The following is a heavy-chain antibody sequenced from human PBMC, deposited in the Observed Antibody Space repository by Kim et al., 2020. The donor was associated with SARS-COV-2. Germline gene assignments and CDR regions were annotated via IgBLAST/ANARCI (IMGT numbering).Heavy chain of an antibody. Sequence: GGSLRLSCTASGFTFGDYAMSWFRQAPGKGLEWVGFIRSKAYGGTTEYAASVKGRFTISRDDSKSIAYLQMNSLKTEDTAVYYCTTLYGGNSFTFVDYWGQGTLVTVSS. V-gene: IGHV3-49*03. CDR1: GFTFGDYA. CDR3: TTLYGGNSFTFVDY. J-gene: IGHJ4*02. CDR2: IRSKAYGGTT. D-gene: IGHD4-17*01.